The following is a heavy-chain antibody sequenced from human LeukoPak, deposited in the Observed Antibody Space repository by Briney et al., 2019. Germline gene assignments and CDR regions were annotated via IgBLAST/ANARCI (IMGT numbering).Heavy chain of an antibody. J-gene: IGHJ4*02. V-gene: IGHV3-15*01. D-gene: IGHD2-15*01. CDR1: GIPFIDAW. CDR2: IKGTTTDGTT. Sequence: GGSLRLSCELSGIPFIDAWMSWVRQAPGQGLEWVGRIKGTTTDGTTACAAPVKGRFLITRDDSQRMVYLQMDSLKIEDAAVYFCTWVDCSGGSCYFASWGQGTQVTVSS. CDR3: TWVDCSGGSCYFAS.